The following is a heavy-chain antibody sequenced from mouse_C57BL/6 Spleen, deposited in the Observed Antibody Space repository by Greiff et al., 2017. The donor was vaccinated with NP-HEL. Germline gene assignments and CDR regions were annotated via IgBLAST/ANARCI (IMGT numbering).Heavy chain of an antibody. V-gene: IGHV1-69*01. D-gene: IGHD2-4*01. CDR1: GYTFTSYW. CDR2: IDPSDSYT. Sequence: QVQLQQPGAELVMPGASVKLSCKASGYTFTSYWMHWVKQRPGQGLEWIGEIDPSDSYTNYNQKFKGKSTLTVDKSSSTAYMQLSSLTSEDSAVYYCARWDYDRWYFDVWGTGTTVTVSS. J-gene: IGHJ1*03. CDR3: ARWDYDRWYFDV.